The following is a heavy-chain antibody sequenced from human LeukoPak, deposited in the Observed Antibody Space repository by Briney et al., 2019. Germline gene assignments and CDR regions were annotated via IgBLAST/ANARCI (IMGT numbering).Heavy chain of an antibody. CDR1: GFTFSSYG. V-gene: IGHV3-30*03. CDR3: ARDGKYCSSTSCPPKWFDP. J-gene: IGHJ5*02. D-gene: IGHD2-2*01. CDR2: ISYDGSNK. Sequence: GGSLRLSCAASGFTFSSYGMHWVRQAPGKGLEWVAVISYDGSNKYYADSVKGRFTISRDNSKNTLYLQMNSLRAEDTAVYYCARDGKYCSSTSCPPKWFDPWGQGTLVTVSS.